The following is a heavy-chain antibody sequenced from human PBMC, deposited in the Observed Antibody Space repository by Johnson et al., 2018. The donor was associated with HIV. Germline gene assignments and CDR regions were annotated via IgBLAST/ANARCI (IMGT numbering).Heavy chain of an antibody. CDR3: ARAGARPFDI. CDR1: GFSFSSYA. Sequence: QVQLVESGGGLVKPGGSLRLSCAASGFSFSSYAMHWVRQAPGKGLEWVALISYDEINKYIADSVKGRFTISRDNSKNTLYLQMNSLRAEDTAVYYCARAGARPFDIWGQGTMVTVSS. D-gene: IGHD1-14*01. J-gene: IGHJ3*02. CDR2: ISYDEINK. V-gene: IGHV3-30*04.